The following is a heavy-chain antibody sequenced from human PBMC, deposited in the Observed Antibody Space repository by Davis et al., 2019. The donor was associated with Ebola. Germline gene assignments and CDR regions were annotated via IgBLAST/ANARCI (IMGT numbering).Heavy chain of an antibody. Sequence: GESLKISCAASGFTFSFYSMNWVRQAPGKGLEWVAVISYDGSNKYYADSVKGRFTISRDNSKNTLYLQMNSLRAEDTAVYYCAKVALGCWGQGTLVTVSS. J-gene: IGHJ4*02. CDR2: ISYDGSNK. CDR1: GFTFSFYS. D-gene: IGHD6-19*01. V-gene: IGHV3-30*18. CDR3: AKVALGC.